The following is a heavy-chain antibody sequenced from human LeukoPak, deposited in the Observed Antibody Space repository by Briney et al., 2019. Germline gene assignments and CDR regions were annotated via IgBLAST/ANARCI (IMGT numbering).Heavy chain of an antibody. Sequence: GGSLRLSCAASGFTFSSYARSAVRQARGRGVEGVSAISGSEGSTYYEDAVKGRFTISRDNSKNTLYLQMNSLRAEDTAVYYCVVDIVVVPAAMEDYYYYGMDVWGQGTTVTVSS. J-gene: IGHJ6*02. CDR2: ISGSEGST. V-gene: IGHV3-23*01. D-gene: IGHD2-2*03. CDR3: VVDIVVVPAAMEDYYYYGMDV. CDR1: GFTFSSYA.